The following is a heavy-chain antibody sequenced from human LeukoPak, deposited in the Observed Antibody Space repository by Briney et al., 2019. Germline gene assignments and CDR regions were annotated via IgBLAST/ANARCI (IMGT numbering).Heavy chain of an antibody. CDR2: IYYSGST. CDR3: ARVGATHFDY. D-gene: IGHD1-26*01. J-gene: IGHJ4*02. Sequence: PSETLSLTCTVSGGSISSSSYYWGWIRQPPGQGLEWIGSIYYSGSTYYNPSLKSRVTLSVDTSKNQFSLKLSSVTAADTAVYYCARVGATHFDYWGQGTLVTVSS. CDR1: GGSISSSSYY. V-gene: IGHV4-39*01.